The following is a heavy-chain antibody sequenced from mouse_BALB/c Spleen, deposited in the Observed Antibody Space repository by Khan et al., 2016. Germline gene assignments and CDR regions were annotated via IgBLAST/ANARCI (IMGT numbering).Heavy chain of an antibody. CDR2: IWSGEIT. CDR1: GFSLTDYG. CDR3: AKQDTTVAMDY. V-gene: IGHV2-6-5*01. D-gene: IGHD1-1*01. Sequence: QVQLQESGPGLVAPSQSLSITCTVSGFSLTDYGASWIRQPPGKGLQWLGVIWSGEITYYNSALQPRLSISKDNSKSQVFLKLNSQQTDDTAMYYCAKQDTTVAMDYWGQGTSVTVSS. J-gene: IGHJ4*01.